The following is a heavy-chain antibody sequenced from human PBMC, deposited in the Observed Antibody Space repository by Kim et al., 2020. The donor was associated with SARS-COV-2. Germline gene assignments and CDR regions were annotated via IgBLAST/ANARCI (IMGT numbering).Heavy chain of an antibody. Sequence: SETLSLTCTVSGGSISSSSYYWGWIRQPPGKGLEWIGSIYYSGSTYYNPSLKSRVTISVDTSKNQFSLKLSSVTAADTAVYYCARHERSSSSWYPQNFDYWGQGTLVTVSS. J-gene: IGHJ4*02. V-gene: IGHV4-39*01. CDR3: ARHERSSSSWYPQNFDY. CDR2: IYYSGST. D-gene: IGHD6-13*01. CDR1: GGSISSSSYY.